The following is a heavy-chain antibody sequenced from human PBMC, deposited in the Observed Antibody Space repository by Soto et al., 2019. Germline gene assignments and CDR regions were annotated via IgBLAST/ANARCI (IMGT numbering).Heavy chain of an antibody. Sequence: WWSLRLSCSASVFTFSSYAMSWCRQAPGKGLEWVSTISGSGGNAYYADSVKGRFTISRDNSKNTLRLQMSSLRADDTAVYYCAKDGASGSYPPYYYYGMDVWGQGTTVTVSS. CDR1: VFTFSSYA. D-gene: IGHD1-26*01. J-gene: IGHJ6*02. CDR3: AKDGASGSYPPYYYYGMDV. V-gene: IGHV3-23*01. CDR2: ISGSGGNA.